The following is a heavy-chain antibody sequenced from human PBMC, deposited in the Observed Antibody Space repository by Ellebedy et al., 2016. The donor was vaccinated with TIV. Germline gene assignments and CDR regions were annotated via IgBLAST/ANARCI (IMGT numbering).Heavy chain of an antibody. CDR2: IWYDGSNK. CDR3: ARAGYYYYDSSGYRDYYMDV. J-gene: IGHJ6*03. D-gene: IGHD3-22*01. V-gene: IGHV3-33*01. CDR1: GFTFSSYG. Sequence: GESLKISCAASGFTFSSYGMHWVRQAPGKGLEWVAIIWYDGSNKYYADSVKGRFTISRDNSKNTLYLQMNSLRAEDTAVYYCARAGYYYYDSSGYRDYYMDVWGKGTTVTVSS.